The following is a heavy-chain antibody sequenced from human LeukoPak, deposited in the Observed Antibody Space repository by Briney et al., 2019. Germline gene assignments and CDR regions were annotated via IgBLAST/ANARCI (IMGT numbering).Heavy chain of an antibody. J-gene: IGHJ4*02. CDR3: ARDVTGSLDY. Sequence: GGSLRLSCAASGFTFSTYAFHWVRQAPGTGLEWVAVISSDGKNKIYADSVKGRFTISRDNSRNTLFLQMDSLRVEDTALYYCARDVTGSLDYWGQGTLVTVSS. V-gene: IGHV3-30*04. D-gene: IGHD2-8*02. CDR2: ISSDGKNK. CDR1: GFTFSTYA.